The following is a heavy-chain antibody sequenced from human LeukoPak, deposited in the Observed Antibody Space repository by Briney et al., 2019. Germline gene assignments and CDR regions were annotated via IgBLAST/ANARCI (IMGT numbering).Heavy chain of an antibody. CDR3: AKDYLPDYYDSSGYPLDY. CDR2: IRYDGSNK. V-gene: IGHV3-30*02. D-gene: IGHD3-22*01. J-gene: IGHJ4*02. CDR1: GFTFSSYG. Sequence: GGSLRLSCAASGFTFSSYGMHWVRQAPGKGLEWVAFIRYDGSNKYCADSVKGRFTISRDNSKNTLYLQMNSLRAEDTAVYYCAKDYLPDYYDSSGYPLDYWGQGTLVTVSS.